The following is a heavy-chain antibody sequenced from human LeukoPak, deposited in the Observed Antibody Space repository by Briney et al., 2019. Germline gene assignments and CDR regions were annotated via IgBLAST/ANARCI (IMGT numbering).Heavy chain of an antibody. CDR1: GGSISSGSYY. CDR2: IYTSGST. J-gene: IGHJ4*02. D-gene: IGHD2-8*01. Sequence: SQTLSLTCTVSGGSISSGSYYWSWIRQPAGKGLEWIGRIYTSGSTNYNPSLKSRVTISVGTSKNQFSLKLSSVTAADTAVYYCAREEVGGRVYASVGGVIYYWGQGTLVTASS. CDR3: AREEVGGRVYASVGGVIYY. V-gene: IGHV4-61*02.